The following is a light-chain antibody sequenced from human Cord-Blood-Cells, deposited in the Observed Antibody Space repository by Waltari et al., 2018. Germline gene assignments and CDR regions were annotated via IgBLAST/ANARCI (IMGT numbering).Light chain of an antibody. Sequence: QSALTQPASASGSPGQPIPISCPGPSSDVGGYNYVSWYQQHPGKAPKLMIYDVSNRPSGVSNRFSGSKSGNTASLTISGLQAEDEADYYCSSYTSSSTLVFGGGTKLTVL. CDR3: SSYTSSSTLV. CDR2: DVS. CDR1: SSDVGGYNY. J-gene: IGLJ2*01. V-gene: IGLV2-14*01.